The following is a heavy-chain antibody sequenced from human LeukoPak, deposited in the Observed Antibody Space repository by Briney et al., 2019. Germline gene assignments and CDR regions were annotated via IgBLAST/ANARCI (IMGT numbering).Heavy chain of an antibody. CDR1: GFTFSSYG. Sequence: GRSLRLSCAASGFTFSSYGMHWVRQAPGKGLEWVAVIWYDGSNKYYADSVKGRFTISRDNSKNTLYLQMNSLRAEDTAVYYCVRDLPLYCSGGSCYPTLFYWGQGTLVTVSS. CDR3: VRDLPLYCSGGSCYPTLFY. D-gene: IGHD2-15*01. V-gene: IGHV3-33*01. J-gene: IGHJ4*02. CDR2: IWYDGSNK.